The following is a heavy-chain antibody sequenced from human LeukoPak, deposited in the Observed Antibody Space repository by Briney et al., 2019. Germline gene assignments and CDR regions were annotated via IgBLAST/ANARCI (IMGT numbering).Heavy chain of an antibody. CDR2: ISWDGGST. CDR3: ARAVAGSYDAFDL. Sequence: GGSLRLSCAASGFTFDDYAMHWVRQAPGKGLEWVSLISWDGGSTYYADSVKGRFTISRDNSKNSLYLQMNSLRAVDPALYYCARAVAGSYDAFDLWGQGTLLTVSS. J-gene: IGHJ3*01. CDR1: GFTFDDYA. D-gene: IGHD6-19*01. V-gene: IGHV3-43D*04.